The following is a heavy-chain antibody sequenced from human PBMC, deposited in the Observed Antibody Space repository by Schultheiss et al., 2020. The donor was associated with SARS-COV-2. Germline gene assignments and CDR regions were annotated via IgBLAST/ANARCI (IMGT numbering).Heavy chain of an antibody. D-gene: IGHD4-23*01. CDR1: GGSISRSGYY. Sequence: SETLSLTCTVSGGSISRSGYYWSWIRQHPGKGLEWIGYIYYSGSTYYNPSLKSRVTISVDTSKNQFSLKLSSVTAADTAVYYCARGKDYGGGGWYGMDVWGQGTTVTVSS. V-gene: IGHV4-31*03. CDR3: ARGKDYGGGGWYGMDV. J-gene: IGHJ6*02. CDR2: IYYSGST.